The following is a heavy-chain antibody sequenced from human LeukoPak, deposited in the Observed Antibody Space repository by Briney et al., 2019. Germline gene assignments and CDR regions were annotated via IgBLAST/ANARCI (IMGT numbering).Heavy chain of an antibody. CDR3: ARGGNDYCDRRTYDN. J-gene: IGHJ4*02. D-gene: IGHD4-17*01. CDR2: ISAYNGNT. Sequence: ASVKLSCKASGYTFSSYDINWVRQATGQGLEWMGWISAYNGNTNYAQTLQGRVTMTTDTSKTTAYMELRSLRPEDTAVYYYARGGNDYCDRRTYDNWGQETLVTVSS. CDR1: GYTFSSYD. V-gene: IGHV1-18*01.